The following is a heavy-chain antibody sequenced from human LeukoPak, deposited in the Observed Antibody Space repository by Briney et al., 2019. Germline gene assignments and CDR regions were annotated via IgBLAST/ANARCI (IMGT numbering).Heavy chain of an antibody. D-gene: IGHD3-10*01. Sequence: GGSLRLSRAASGFTFSSSWMTWVRQAPGKGLEWVANIKQDGNEKYYADSVKGRFTISRDNSKNSLYLQMNSLRAEDTAVYYCVKDRVWLYYWGQGTLVTVSS. CDR1: GFTFSSSW. V-gene: IGHV3-7*03. CDR2: IKQDGNEK. CDR3: VKDRVWLYY. J-gene: IGHJ4*02.